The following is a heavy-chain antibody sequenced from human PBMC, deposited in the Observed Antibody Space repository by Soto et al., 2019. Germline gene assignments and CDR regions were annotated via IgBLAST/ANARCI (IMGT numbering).Heavy chain of an antibody. J-gene: IGHJ4*02. D-gene: IGHD3-22*01. CDR2: ISYSGST. CDR1: GGSISSSTYY. Sequence: QLQLQESGPGLVKASETLSLTCTVSGGSISSSTYYWDWIRQPPGKGLEWIGSISYSGSTSYYPSLKSRVTISVDTSKNQFSLKLNSVTAADTAVYYCARIGFHDSERLHYWGQGTLVTVSS. V-gene: IGHV4-39*01. CDR3: ARIGFHDSERLHY.